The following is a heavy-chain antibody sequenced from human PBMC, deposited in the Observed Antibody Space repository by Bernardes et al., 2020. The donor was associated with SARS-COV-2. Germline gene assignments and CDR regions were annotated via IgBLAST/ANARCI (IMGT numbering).Heavy chain of an antibody. J-gene: IGHJ2*01. CDR1: GGSLSRCY. Sequence: SETLSLTCAVYGGSLSRCYWNWIRQPPGPGLAWMGERNYSGTTNYNPSLKSRVTISVYTSKNQFSLKLSSVTAADTAVYYCARAVWGIWYFDLWGRGTLVTVSS. CDR3: ARAVWGIWYFDL. D-gene: IGHD3-16*01. V-gene: IGHV4-34*01. CDR2: RNYSGTT.